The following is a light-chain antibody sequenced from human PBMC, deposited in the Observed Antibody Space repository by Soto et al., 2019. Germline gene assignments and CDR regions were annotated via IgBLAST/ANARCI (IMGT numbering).Light chain of an antibody. CDR3: QQYGNSPPYT. J-gene: IGKJ2*01. V-gene: IGKV3-20*01. CDR2: GAS. CDR1: QSISNN. Sequence: ETLMTQSPANLSLSPGETATLSCRARQSISNNLAWYQQKLGQAPRLLIYGASSRATGIPHRFSGSGSGTDFTLTISRLEPEDCGVFYCQQYGNSPPYTFGQGTRLEIK.